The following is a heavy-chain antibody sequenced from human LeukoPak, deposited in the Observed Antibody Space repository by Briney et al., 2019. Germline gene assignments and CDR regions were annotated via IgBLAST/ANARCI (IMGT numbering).Heavy chain of an antibody. D-gene: IGHD3-22*01. J-gene: IGHJ4*02. CDR1: GYTFTDYY. V-gene: IGHV1-69-2*01. CDR3: ATHAKYYYDSSGYY. CDR2: VDPEDGET. Sequence: ASVKISCKVSGYTFTDYYMHWVQQAPGKGLEWMGLVDPEDGETIYAEKFQGRVTITADTSTDTAYMELSSLRSVDTAVYYCATHAKYYYDSSGYYWGQGTLVTVSS.